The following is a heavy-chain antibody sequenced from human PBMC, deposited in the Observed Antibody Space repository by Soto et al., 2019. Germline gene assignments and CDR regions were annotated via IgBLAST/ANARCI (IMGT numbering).Heavy chain of an antibody. D-gene: IGHD3-10*01. CDR2: INHSGST. CDR1: GGSFSGYY. V-gene: IGHV4-34*01. CDR3: ARDRGRDGATYAEYFQY. Sequence: PSETLSLTCAVYGGSFSGYYWSWIRQPPGKGLEWIGEINHSGSTNYNPSPKSRVTISVDTSKNQFSLKLSSVTAADTAVYYCARDRGRDGATYAEYFQYWGQGTPVTVSS. J-gene: IGHJ1*01.